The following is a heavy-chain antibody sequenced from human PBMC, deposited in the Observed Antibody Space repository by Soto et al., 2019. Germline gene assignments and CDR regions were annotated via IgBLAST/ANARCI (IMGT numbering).Heavy chain of an antibody. Sequence: ASVKVSCKTSGGTFGSYAISWVRQAPGQGLEWMGWINSYNGNTNYAQKLQGRVTMTTDTSTSTAYMELRSLRSDDTAVYYCAREPVAGIWFDPWGQGTLVTVSS. D-gene: IGHD6-19*01. CDR1: GGTFGSYA. CDR2: INSYNGNT. V-gene: IGHV1-18*01. CDR3: AREPVAGIWFDP. J-gene: IGHJ5*02.